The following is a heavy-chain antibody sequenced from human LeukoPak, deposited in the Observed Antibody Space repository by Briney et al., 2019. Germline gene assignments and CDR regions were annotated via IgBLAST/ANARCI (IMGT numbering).Heavy chain of an antibody. Sequence: SETLCLTCAVYGGSFSGYYWSWIRQPPGKGLEWIGEINHSGSTNYNPSLKSRVTISVDTSKNQFSLKLSSVTAADTAVYYCARGIFVSGAFDIWGQGTMVTVSS. CDR2: INHSGST. CDR3: ARGIFVSGAFDI. D-gene: IGHD3-9*01. J-gene: IGHJ3*02. CDR1: GGSFSGYY. V-gene: IGHV4-34*01.